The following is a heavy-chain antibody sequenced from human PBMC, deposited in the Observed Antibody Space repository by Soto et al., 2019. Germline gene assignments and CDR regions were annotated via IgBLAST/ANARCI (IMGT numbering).Heavy chain of an antibody. CDR1: GYTFTSYG. CDR2: ISAYNGNT. J-gene: IGHJ4*02. CDR3: ARGVDESDYDSSGYYSDY. V-gene: IGHV1-18*01. D-gene: IGHD3-22*01. Sequence: QVQLVQSGAEVKKPGASVKVSCKASGYTFTSYGISWVRQAPGQGLEWMGWISAYNGNTNYAQKLQGRVTMTTDTSTRTAYMELRSLRSDDTAVYYCARGVDESDYDSSGYYSDYWGQGTLVTVSS.